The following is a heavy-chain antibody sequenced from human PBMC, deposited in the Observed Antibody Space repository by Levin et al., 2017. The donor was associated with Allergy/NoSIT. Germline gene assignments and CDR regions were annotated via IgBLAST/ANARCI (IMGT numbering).Heavy chain of an antibody. Sequence: VASVKVSCKTSGFTFTAYYIQWLRQAPGQGLEWMGRVNPNNGATDYAQRFQGRVTMTRDTSIRTAYLELSRLRSDDTAVYYCATVHTLYCTSSSCGAFDYWGQGTLVTVST. J-gene: IGHJ4*02. CDR3: ATVHTLYCTSSSCGAFDY. D-gene: IGHD2-8*01. V-gene: IGHV1-2*06. CDR1: GFTFTAYY. CDR2: VNPNNGAT.